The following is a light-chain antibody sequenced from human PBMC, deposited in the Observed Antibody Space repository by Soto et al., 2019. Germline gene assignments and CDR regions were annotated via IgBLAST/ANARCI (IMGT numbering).Light chain of an antibody. CDR1: QTISSN. CDR3: QQYNNWPPFT. CDR2: GAS. Sequence: TLSVSPGERATLSCRASQTISSNLAWYQQKPGQTPRLLIYGASTRAAGIPARFSGSGSGTDFTLTITSLQSEDFAVYYCQQYNNWPPFTFGPGTKVDIK. V-gene: IGKV3-15*01. J-gene: IGKJ3*01.